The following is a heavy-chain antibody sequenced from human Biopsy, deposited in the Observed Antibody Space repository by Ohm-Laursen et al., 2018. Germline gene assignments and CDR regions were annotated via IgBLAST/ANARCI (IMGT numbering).Heavy chain of an antibody. CDR1: GGSISNNNYY. V-gene: IGHV4-39*01. D-gene: IGHD3-22*01. Sequence: SETLSLNCTVSGGSISNNNYYWGWIRQPPGKGLEWIGSIFYRGSTHYKPSLKSRVNISVDTSKNQFSLKLNSVTAADTAVYYCARDYDTSGYYYVSWGQGTLVTVSS. CDR3: ARDYDTSGYYYVS. J-gene: IGHJ5*02. CDR2: IFYRGST.